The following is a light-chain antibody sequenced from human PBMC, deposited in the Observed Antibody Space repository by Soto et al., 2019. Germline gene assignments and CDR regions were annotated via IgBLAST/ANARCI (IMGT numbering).Light chain of an antibody. V-gene: IGKV3-11*01. J-gene: IGKJ4*01. Sequence: EIVLTQSPATLSLSPGERATLSCRASQSVSSYLAWYQQKPGQAPRLLIYDASNRATGSPTRFSGSGSGTDFTLTIGSLEPEDCAVYYCQQRSNWPPTFGGGTKVEIK. CDR1: QSVSSY. CDR3: QQRSNWPPT. CDR2: DAS.